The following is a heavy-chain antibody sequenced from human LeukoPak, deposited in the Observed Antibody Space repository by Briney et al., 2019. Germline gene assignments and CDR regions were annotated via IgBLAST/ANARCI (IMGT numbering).Heavy chain of an antibody. J-gene: IGHJ2*01. CDR2: TNSDGSST. CDR1: GFTFSDYW. Sequence: GGSLRLSCAVSGFTFSDYWMHWVRQAPGKGLVGVSRTNSDGSSTSYADSVKGRFTISRDNAKNTLYLQMNSLRAEDTAVYFCAREGERLRHWYFDVWGRGTPVIVSS. V-gene: IGHV3-74*01. CDR3: AREGERLRHWYFDV. D-gene: IGHD6-25*01.